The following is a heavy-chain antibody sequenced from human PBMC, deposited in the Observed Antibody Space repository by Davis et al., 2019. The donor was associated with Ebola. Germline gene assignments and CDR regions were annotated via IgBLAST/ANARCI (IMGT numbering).Heavy chain of an antibody. CDR1: GDSFNTYY. Sequence: MPGGSLRLSCSPSGDSFNTYYWNWIRQPPGQGLEWIGNIYYSGSTYYNPSLKSRVTISVDTSKNQFSLKLSSVTAADTAVFYCARLGRWGTSGYYYYYYGMDVWGQGTTVTVS. V-gene: IGHV4-39*01. J-gene: IGHJ6*02. CDR3: ARLGRWGTSGYYYYYYGMDV. D-gene: IGHD2-2*01. CDR2: IYYSGST.